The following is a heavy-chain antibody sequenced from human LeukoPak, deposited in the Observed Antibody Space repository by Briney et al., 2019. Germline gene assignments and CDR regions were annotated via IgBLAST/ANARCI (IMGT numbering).Heavy chain of an antibody. V-gene: IGHV3-48*03. CDR2: IRDSGDTT. D-gene: IGHD1-26*01. CDR1: GFTFSNYE. Sequence: PGGSLRLSCGASGFTFSNYEMNWVRQAPGKGLEWVAYIRDSGDTTYYADSVKGRFTISRDNAKKSLFLQMDSLRGEDTAVYYCARDTSIVGVIGAGFDYWGQGTLVTVSS. CDR3: ARDTSIVGVIGAGFDY. J-gene: IGHJ4*02.